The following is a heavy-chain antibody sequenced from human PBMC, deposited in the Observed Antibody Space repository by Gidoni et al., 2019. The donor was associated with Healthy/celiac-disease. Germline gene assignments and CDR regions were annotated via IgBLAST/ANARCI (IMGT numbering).Heavy chain of an antibody. CDR1: GYTFTGYY. D-gene: IGHD6-13*01. J-gene: IGHJ6*02. CDR2: FNPNSGGT. Sequence: QVQLVQCGAEVKKPGASVQVSCKASGYTFTGYYMHWVRQAPGQGLEWMGWFNPNSGGTNYAQKFQGRVTMTRDTSISTAYMELSRLRSDDTAVYYCARPDLAAAGEDVWGQGTTVTVSS. V-gene: IGHV1-2*02. CDR3: ARPDLAAAGEDV.